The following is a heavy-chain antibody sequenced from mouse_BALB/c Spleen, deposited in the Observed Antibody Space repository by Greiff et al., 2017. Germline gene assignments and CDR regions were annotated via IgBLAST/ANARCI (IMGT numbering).Heavy chain of an antibody. CDR3: ARETGYWYFDV. J-gene: IGHJ1*01. CDR2: ISDGGSYT. CDR1: GFTFSDYY. Sequence: DVHLVESGGGLVKPGGSLKLSCAASGFTFSDYYMYWVRQTPEKRLEWVATISDGGSYTYYPDSVKGRFTISRDNAKNNLYLQMSSLKSEDTAMYYCARETGYWYFDVWGAGTTVTVSS. V-gene: IGHV5-4*02.